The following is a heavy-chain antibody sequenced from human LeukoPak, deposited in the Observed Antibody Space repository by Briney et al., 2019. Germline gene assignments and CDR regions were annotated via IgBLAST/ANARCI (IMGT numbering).Heavy chain of an antibody. CDR2: ISSSSSYI. CDR1: GFTFSSYS. CDR3: ARVPDYGDYLYDY. J-gene: IGHJ4*02. Sequence: GGSLSLSCAASGFTFSSYSMNWVRQAPGKGLEWVSSISSSSSYIYYADSVKGRFTISRDNAKNSLYLQMNSLRAEDTAVYYCARVPDYGDYLYDYWGQGTLVTVSS. V-gene: IGHV3-21*01. D-gene: IGHD4-17*01.